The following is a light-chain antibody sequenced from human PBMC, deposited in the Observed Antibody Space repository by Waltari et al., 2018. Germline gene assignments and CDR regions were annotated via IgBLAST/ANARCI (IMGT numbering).Light chain of an antibody. CDR2: LEDSGNY. CDR1: SGHSTYI. V-gene: IGLV4-60*03. Sequence: QPVLTQSSSTSASLGSSVKLTCTLDSGHSTYIIAWHQQQAGKAPRYLMKLEDSGNYNKGGGVPDRFSGSSSGADRDLAIFNLQSEDEADYYCETWDSNTRVFGGGTKLTVL. J-gene: IGLJ3*02. CDR3: ETWDSNTRV.